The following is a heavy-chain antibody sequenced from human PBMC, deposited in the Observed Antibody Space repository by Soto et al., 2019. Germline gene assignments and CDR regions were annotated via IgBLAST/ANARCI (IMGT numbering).Heavy chain of an antibody. CDR2: IYYSGST. V-gene: IGHV4-61*01. D-gene: IGHD6-6*01. CDR3: ARDVGARAARPFLTPCEFDP. J-gene: IGHJ5*02. Sequence: SETLSLTCTVSGGSVSSGSYYWSWIRQPPGKGLEWIGYIYYSGSTNYNPSLKSRVTISVDTSKNQFSLKLSSVTAADTAVYYCARDVGARAARPFLTPCEFDPWGQGTLVTVSS. CDR1: GGSVSSGSYY.